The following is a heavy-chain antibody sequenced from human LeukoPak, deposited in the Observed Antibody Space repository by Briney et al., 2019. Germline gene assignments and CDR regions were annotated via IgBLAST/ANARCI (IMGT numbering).Heavy chain of an antibody. Sequence: PSETLSLTCTVSGGSISSYYWSWIRQPPGKGLEWIGYIYTSGSTNYNPSLKSRVTISVDTSKNQFSLKLSSVTAADTAVYYCARLRYYYDSSGYYYRVFDYWGQGTLVTVSS. J-gene: IGHJ4*02. CDR2: IYTSGST. CDR1: GGSISSYY. CDR3: ARLRYYYDSSGYYYRVFDY. D-gene: IGHD3-22*01. V-gene: IGHV4-4*09.